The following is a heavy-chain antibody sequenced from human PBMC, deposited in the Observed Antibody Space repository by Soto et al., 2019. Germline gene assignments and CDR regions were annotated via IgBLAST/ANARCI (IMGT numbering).Heavy chain of an antibody. CDR3: ARQGLWRTSGYHYFDD. CDR2: IYPGDSDT. D-gene: IGHD3-22*01. Sequence: GASLKISCKGSGHIFSNYWIAWVRQMPGKGLEWMGIIYPGDSDTRYSPSFQGHVTISVDKSTNTAYLQWSRLRASDTAMYYCARQGLWRTSGYHYFDDWGQVTLVTFSA. J-gene: IGHJ4*02. V-gene: IGHV5-51*01. CDR1: GHIFSNYW.